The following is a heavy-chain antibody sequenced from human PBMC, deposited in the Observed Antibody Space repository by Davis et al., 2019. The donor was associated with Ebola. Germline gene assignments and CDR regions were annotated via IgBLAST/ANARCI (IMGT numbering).Heavy chain of an antibody. CDR2: IIPIFGTA. V-gene: IGHV1-69*06. CDR1: GGTFSSYA. CDR3: AVTSPPPYSSSWY. D-gene: IGHD6-13*01. Sequence: SVKVSCKASGGTFSSYAISWVRQAPGQGLEWMGGIIPIFGTANYAQKFQGRVTITADKSTSTAYMELSSLRSEDTAVYYCAVTSPPPYSSSWYWGQGTLVTVSS. J-gene: IGHJ4*02.